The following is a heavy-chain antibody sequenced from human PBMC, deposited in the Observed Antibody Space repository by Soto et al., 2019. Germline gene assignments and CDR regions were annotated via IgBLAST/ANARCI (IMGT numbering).Heavy chain of an antibody. CDR1: GYTFNNYG. Sequence: ASVKVSCKASGYTFNNYGFGWVRQAPGQGLEWLAWISGSSGSTYYAQKLQGRLTVTIDPSTDTAFMELRSLRSDDSAIYYCARGNYFGSGTFDFWGQGTQVTVSS. CDR3: ARGNYFGSGTFDF. D-gene: IGHD3-10*01. CDR2: ISGSSGST. J-gene: IGHJ4*02. V-gene: IGHV1-18*01.